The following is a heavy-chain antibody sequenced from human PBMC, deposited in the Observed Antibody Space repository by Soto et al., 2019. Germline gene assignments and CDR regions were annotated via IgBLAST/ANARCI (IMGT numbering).Heavy chain of an antibody. V-gene: IGHV1-18*01. D-gene: IGHD5-12*01. CDR3: ARSLSGYGGYELDR. CDR2: ISGYNRNT. J-gene: IGHJ5*02. CDR1: GYRFSDYG. Sequence: VQLVQSGAEVKKPGASVKVSCKASGYRFSDYGISWVRQAPGQGLEWMGGISGYNRNTDYAQKVQGRATVTTDTSTRTAYMELRSLRSDDTAVYYCARSLSGYGGYELDRWGQGTLITVSS.